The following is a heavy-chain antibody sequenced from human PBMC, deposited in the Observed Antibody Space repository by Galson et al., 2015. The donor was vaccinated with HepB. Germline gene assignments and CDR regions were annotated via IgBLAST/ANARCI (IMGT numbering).Heavy chain of an antibody. CDR1: GDSISNDRW. CDR3: ARAKEGRGYFDY. D-gene: IGHD3-10*01. CDR2: AYHSGGT. Sequence: LSLTCAVSGDSISNDRWWSWVRQPPGEGLERIGEAYHSGGTNYRPSLKSRVTISVDKSKNQFSLKLTSVAAADTAVYYCARAKEGRGYFDYWGQGTLVTVSS. V-gene: IGHV4-4*02. J-gene: IGHJ4*02.